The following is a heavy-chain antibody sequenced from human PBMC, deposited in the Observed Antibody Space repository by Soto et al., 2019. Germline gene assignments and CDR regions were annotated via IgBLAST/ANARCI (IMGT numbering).Heavy chain of an antibody. CDR2: TYYRSKWYN. V-gene: IGHV6-1*01. CDR3: AREMTLGPNPYYFDY. Sequence: QVQLQQSGPGLVKPSQTLSLTCAISGDSVSSNSVAWNWLRQSPSRGLEWLARTYYRSKWYNHYAVSLESRITINPDTSKNQLSLQLNSVTPEDTAVYYCAREMTLGPNPYYFDYWGQGTLVTVSS. D-gene: IGHD1-26*01. CDR1: GDSVSSNSVA. J-gene: IGHJ4*02.